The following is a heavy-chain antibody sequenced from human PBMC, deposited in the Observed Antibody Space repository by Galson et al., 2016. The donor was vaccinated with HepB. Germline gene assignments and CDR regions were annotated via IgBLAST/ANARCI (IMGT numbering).Heavy chain of an antibody. CDR2: IYAGDSET. CDR1: GFTFTNHW. J-gene: IGHJ6*02. CDR3: ARLFNWDDVASGGFDV. Sequence: QSGAEVKQPGESLKLSCKTSGFTFTNHWIGWVRQMSGKGLEWMGIIYAGDSETKYSPSFQGQVTISADRSIATAYLQWSSLRASDSAIYLCARLFNWDDVASGGFDVWGQGTAVSVSS. V-gene: IGHV5-51*01. D-gene: IGHD1-20*01.